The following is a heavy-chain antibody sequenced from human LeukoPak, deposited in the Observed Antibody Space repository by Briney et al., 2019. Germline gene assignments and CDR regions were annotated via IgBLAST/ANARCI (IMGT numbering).Heavy chain of an antibody. J-gene: IGHJ4*02. V-gene: IGHV4-59*01. D-gene: IGHD2-15*01. CDR2: MYYSGSS. CDR1: RDSPSRYY. Sequence: SQTLSLTRSLSRDSPSRYYWSSIPQPPRSGLEWSGHMYYSGSSNYHPSLKSRVSISVDTSKNQFSLKLSSVTAADTAVHYCARGGYCSGGSCYSGGFFDYWGQGTVVTVSS. CDR3: ARGGYCSGGSCYSGGFFDY.